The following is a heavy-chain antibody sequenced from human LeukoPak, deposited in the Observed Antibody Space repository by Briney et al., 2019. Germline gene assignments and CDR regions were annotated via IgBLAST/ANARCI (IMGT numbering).Heavy chain of an antibody. J-gene: IGHJ3*02. Sequence: GGSLRLSCAASGFTFSSYGMHWVRQAPGKGLEWVANIKRDGSEEYYVDSVKGRFTISRDNAKNSLYLQMNSLRADDTAVYYCARVPSAYAFDIWGQGTMVTVSS. CDR1: GFTFSSYG. CDR2: IKRDGSEE. V-gene: IGHV3-7*01. D-gene: IGHD6-6*01. CDR3: ARVPSAYAFDI.